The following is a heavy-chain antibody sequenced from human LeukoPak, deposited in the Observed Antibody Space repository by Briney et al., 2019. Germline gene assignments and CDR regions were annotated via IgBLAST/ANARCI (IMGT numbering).Heavy chain of an antibody. CDR1: GFTFGGYG. V-gene: IGHV3-33*01. CDR2: IAYDGSRA. J-gene: IGHJ4*02. D-gene: IGHD1-14*01. CDR3: TRYNNDRFDY. Sequence: GGSLRLSCAGSGFTFGGYGMHWFRQTPGKGLEWVAVIAYDGSRAFYADSVKGRFTISRDNSKNTMSVQMDDLRAEDTAVYYCTRYNNDRFDYWGQGTLVTVSS.